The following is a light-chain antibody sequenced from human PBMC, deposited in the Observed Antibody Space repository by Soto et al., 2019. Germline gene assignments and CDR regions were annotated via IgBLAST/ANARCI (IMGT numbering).Light chain of an antibody. J-gene: IGLJ1*01. CDR3: AAWDDRLNGYG. CDR1: SSNIGSNS. Sequence: QSVLTQPPSASGTPGQRVTISCSGSSSNIGSNSVNWYQQFPGTVPKLLIYSNSQRPSGVPVRFSGSKSGTSASLAITGLQSEDEVDYYCAAWDDRLNGYGFGTGTKVTVL. V-gene: IGLV1-44*01. CDR2: SNS.